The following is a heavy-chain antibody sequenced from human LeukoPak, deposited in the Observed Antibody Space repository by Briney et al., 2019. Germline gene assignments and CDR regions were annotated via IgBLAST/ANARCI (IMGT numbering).Heavy chain of an antibody. CDR2: VYHSGAN. J-gene: IGHJ4*02. CDR1: ADAITSHYY. CDR3: ARASFAPGSYYFDL. D-gene: IGHD3-10*01. Sequence: SETLSLTCIVSADAITSHYYWGWIRQPPGKGGKGLEWIASVYHSGANYVNPSLKSRVTTSVDTSKSQFYLTLTSVTAADTAVYFCARASFAPGSYYFDLWGQGTLITVSS. V-gene: IGHV4-38-2*02.